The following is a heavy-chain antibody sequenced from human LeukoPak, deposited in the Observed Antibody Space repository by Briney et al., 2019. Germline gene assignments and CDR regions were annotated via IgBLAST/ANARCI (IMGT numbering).Heavy chain of an antibody. D-gene: IGHD2-2*01. CDR1: GFTFSSYA. CDR3: ARDLADCSSTSCYFSDLDY. Sequence: PGGSLRLSCAASGFTFSSYAMHWVCQAPGKGLEWVAVISYDGSNKFYADSVKGRFTISRDNSKNTLYLQMNSLRAEDTAVYYCARDLADCSSTSCYFSDLDYWGQGTLVTVSS. V-gene: IGHV3-30-3*01. J-gene: IGHJ4*02. CDR2: ISYDGSNK.